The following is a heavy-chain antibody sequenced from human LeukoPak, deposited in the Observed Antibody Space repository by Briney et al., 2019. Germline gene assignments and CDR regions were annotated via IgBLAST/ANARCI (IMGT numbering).Heavy chain of an antibody. CDR2: IYYSGSST. Sequence: SETLSLNCTVSGVSINSDYWSWVRQPPGKGLEWIGYIYYSGSSTNYNPSLKSRVTISIGRSKNQFSLKLSSVTAADTAVYYCARQGHRLTLVDYYGMDVWGQGTTVTVSS. V-gene: IGHV4-59*08. D-gene: IGHD1-26*01. CDR3: ARQGHRLTLVDYYGMDV. J-gene: IGHJ6*02. CDR1: GVSINSDY.